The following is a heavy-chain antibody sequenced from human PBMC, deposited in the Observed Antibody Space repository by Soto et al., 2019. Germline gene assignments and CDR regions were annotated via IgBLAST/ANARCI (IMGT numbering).Heavy chain of an antibody. Sequence: SETLSLTCTVSAGSISSSIYYWGWIRQPPGKGLEWIGSIYYSGSTYYNPSLKSRVTISVDTSKNQFSLKLSSVTAADTAVYYCATYDYVWGSSVRYYYYGMDVWGQGTTVT. CDR2: IYYSGST. CDR3: ATYDYVWGSSVRYYYYGMDV. J-gene: IGHJ6*02. CDR1: AGSISSSIYY. V-gene: IGHV4-39*01. D-gene: IGHD3-16*01.